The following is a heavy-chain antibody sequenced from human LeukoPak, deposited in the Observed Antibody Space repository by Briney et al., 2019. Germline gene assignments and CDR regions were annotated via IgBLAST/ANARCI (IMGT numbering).Heavy chain of an antibody. CDR3: ATPAVTAAGTRFFDS. D-gene: IGHD6-13*01. J-gene: IGHJ4*02. CDR2: IYYRGTT. Sequence: SETLSLTCSVSGASISSSNYYWGWIRQPPGEGLEWIASIYYRGTTYCNPSLKSRVTLSVDTSKNQVSLKLNSVTAADTAVYYCATPAVTAAGTRFFDSWGLGTLVSVSS. V-gene: IGHV4-39*07. CDR1: GASISSSNYY.